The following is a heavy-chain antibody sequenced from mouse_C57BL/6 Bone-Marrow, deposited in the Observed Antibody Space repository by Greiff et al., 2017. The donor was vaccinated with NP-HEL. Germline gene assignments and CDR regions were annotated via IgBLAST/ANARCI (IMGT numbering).Heavy chain of an antibody. CDR1: GYTFTDYY. V-gene: IGHV1-26*01. CDR3: ARLKWGGYYFDY. J-gene: IGHJ2*01. Sequence: VQLQQSGPELVKPGASVKISCKASGYTFTDYYMNWVKQSHGKSLEWIGDINPNNGGTSYNQKFKGKATLTVDKSSSTAYMELRSLTSEDSAVYYCARLKWGGYYFDYWGQGTTLTVSS. CDR2: INPNNGGT. D-gene: IGHD1-3*01.